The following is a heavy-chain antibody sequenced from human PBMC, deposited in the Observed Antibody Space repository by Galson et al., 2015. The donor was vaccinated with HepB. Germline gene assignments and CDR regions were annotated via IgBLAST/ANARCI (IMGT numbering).Heavy chain of an antibody. V-gene: IGHV1-2*06. CDR2: INPNSGGT. Sequence: SVKVSCKASGYTFTGYYIHWVRQAPGQGLEWMGRINPNSGGTNYAQKFQGRVTMTRDTSISTAYMELSRLRSDDTAVYYCARRLHLGELSLSTGRFDVFDIWGQGTMVTVSS. CDR1: GYTFTGYY. CDR3: ARRLHLGELSLSTGRFDVFDI. J-gene: IGHJ3*02. D-gene: IGHD3-16*02.